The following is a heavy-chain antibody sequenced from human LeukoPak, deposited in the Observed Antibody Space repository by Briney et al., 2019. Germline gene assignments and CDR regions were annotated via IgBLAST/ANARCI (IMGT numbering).Heavy chain of an antibody. Sequence: GGSLRLSCAASGFTFSSYGMHWVRQAPGKGLEWVAVIWYGGSNKYYADSVKGRFTISRDNSKNTLYLQMNSLRAEDTAVYYCARGEPAAISGFDYWGQGTLVTVSS. V-gene: IGHV3-33*01. J-gene: IGHJ4*02. CDR2: IWYGGSNK. D-gene: IGHD2-2*02. CDR3: ARGEPAAISGFDY. CDR1: GFTFSSYG.